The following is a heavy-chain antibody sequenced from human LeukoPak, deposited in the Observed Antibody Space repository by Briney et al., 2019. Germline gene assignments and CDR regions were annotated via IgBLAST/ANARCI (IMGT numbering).Heavy chain of an antibody. J-gene: IGHJ6*02. Sequence: PGGSLRLSCAASGFTFSSYAMSWVRQAPGKGLEWVANMNQDGSAKGYVDSVKGRFTISRDNARNSLYLQMSSPRPEDTAVYYCATYTHWVAGDVWGQGTTVTVSS. V-gene: IGHV3-7*01. CDR1: GFTFSSYA. CDR2: MNQDGSAK. D-gene: IGHD3-16*01. CDR3: ATYTHWVAGDV.